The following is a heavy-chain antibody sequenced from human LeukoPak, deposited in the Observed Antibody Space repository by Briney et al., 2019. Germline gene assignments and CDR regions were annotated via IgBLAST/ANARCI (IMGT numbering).Heavy chain of an antibody. CDR1: GVTFSNYW. Sequence: PGGSLRLSCAASGVTFSNYWMHWVRQVPGKGLVWVSRINTNGNITTYADSVKGRFTISRDNAKNTLYLQMNSLRAEDTAVYYCVRGTYYYGSTPDGYYYWVQGALVTVSS. D-gene: IGHD3-10*01. V-gene: IGHV3-74*01. CDR3: VRGTYYYGSTPDGYYY. J-gene: IGHJ4*02. CDR2: INTNGNIT.